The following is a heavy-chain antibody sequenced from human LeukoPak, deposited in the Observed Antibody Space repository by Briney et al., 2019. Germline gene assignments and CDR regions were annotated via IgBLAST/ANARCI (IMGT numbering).Heavy chain of an antibody. V-gene: IGHV3-53*01. Sequence: GGSLRLSCAASGFTFSSYGMHWVRQAPGKGLEWVSVIYSGGSTYYADSVKGRFTISRDNSKNTLYLQMNSLRAEDTAVYYCARDNYDSSGYTYYFDYWGQGTLVTVSS. CDR3: ARDNYDSSGYTYYFDY. CDR1: GFTFSSYG. CDR2: IYSGGST. D-gene: IGHD3-22*01. J-gene: IGHJ4*02.